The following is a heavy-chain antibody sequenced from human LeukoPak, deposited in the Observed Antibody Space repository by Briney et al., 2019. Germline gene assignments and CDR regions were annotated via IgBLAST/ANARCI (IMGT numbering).Heavy chain of an antibody. CDR1: GFTFSSYA. CDR3: AKARRGIAVAGTGDY. V-gene: IGHV3-23*01. J-gene: IGHJ4*02. CDR2: ISSSGGST. Sequence: GGSLRLSCAASGFTFSSYAMSWVRQAPGKGLEWVSAISSSGGSTYYADSVKGRFTISRDNSKNTLYLQMNSLRAEDTAVYYCAKARRGIAVAGTGDYWGQGTLVTVSS. D-gene: IGHD6-19*01.